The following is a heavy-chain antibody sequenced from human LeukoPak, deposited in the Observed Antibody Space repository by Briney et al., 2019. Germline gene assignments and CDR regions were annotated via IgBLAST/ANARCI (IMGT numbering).Heavy chain of an antibody. CDR2: IIPILGIA. Sequence: GSSVKVSCKASGGTFSSYAISWVRQAPGQGLEWMGRIIPILGIANYAQKFQGRVTITADKSTSTAYMELSSLRSEDTAVYYCAGGFPGIAAAGTGDYWGQGTLVTVSS. D-gene: IGHD6-13*01. V-gene: IGHV1-69*04. J-gene: IGHJ4*02. CDR3: AGGFPGIAAAGTGDY. CDR1: GGTFSSYA.